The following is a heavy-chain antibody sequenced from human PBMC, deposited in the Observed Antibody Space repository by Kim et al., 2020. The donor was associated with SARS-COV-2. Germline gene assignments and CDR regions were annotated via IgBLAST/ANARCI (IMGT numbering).Heavy chain of an antibody. J-gene: IGHJ3*02. V-gene: IGHV4-59*13. Sequence: SETLSLTCTVSGGSISRYYWSWIRQTPGKGLEWIGYIYYSGDSKYNPSLKSRVTMSVDTSKKQFSLRLSSVTAADTAVYYCAGGGIAATVDDAFEIWGQGTMVTVSS. CDR2: IYYSGDS. CDR3: AGGGIAATVDDAFEI. D-gene: IGHD6-13*01. CDR1: GGSISRYY.